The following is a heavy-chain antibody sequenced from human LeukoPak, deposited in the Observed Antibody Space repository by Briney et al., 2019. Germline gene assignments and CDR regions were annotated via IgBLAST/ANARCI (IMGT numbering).Heavy chain of an antibody. CDR3: ARVYSGSFDY. CDR1: GGSISSYY. J-gene: IGHJ4*02. Sequence: SETLSLTCTVSGGSISSYYWSWIRQPPGKGLEWIGYIYYSGSTNYNPSLKSRVTISVDTSKNQFSLELSSVTAADTAVYYCARVYSGSFDYWGQGTLVTVSS. CDR2: IYYSGST. V-gene: IGHV4-59*01. D-gene: IGHD1-26*01.